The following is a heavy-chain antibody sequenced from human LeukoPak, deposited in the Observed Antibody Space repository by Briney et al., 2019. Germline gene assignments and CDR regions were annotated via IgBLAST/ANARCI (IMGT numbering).Heavy chain of an antibody. Sequence: PSETLCLTCAVSGGSISSSNWWSWVRQPPGKGLEWIGEMNHSGSTNYNPSLKSRVTISVDTSKNQFSLKLSSVTAADTAVYYCARHMVRGVIITWVAAHHYFDYWGQGTLVTVSS. D-gene: IGHD3-10*01. V-gene: IGHV4-4*02. CDR1: GGSISSSNW. CDR3: ARHMVRGVIITWVAAHHYFDY. J-gene: IGHJ4*02. CDR2: MNHSGST.